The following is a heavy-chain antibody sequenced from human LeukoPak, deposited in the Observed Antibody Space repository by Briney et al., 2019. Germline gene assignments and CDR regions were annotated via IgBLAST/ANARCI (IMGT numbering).Heavy chain of an antibody. J-gene: IGHJ3*02. CDR1: GLTFSTSG. CDR2: IGPTGSDR. Sequence: GGSLRLSCTASGLTFSTSGFNWVRQAPGKGLEWVASIGPTGSDRYHADSIKGRFTISRDNANNFLYLQMNSLRAEDTAVYYCAREQLVRGAFDIWGQGTMVTVSS. CDR3: AREQLVRGAFDI. V-gene: IGHV3-21*06. D-gene: IGHD6-13*01.